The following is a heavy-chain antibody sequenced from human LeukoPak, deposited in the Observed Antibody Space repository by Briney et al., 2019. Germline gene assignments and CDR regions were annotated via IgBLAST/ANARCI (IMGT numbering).Heavy chain of an antibody. J-gene: IGHJ2*01. Sequence: GGSLRLSCAASGFTFGSYSMNWVRQAPGKGLEWVSSISSSSSYIYYADSVKGRFTISRDNAKNSLYLQMNSLRAEDTAVYYCARDFLSRSILLRVLWYFDLWGRGTLVTVSS. CDR1: GFTFGSYS. CDR2: ISSSSSYI. D-gene: IGHD3-22*01. V-gene: IGHV3-21*01. CDR3: ARDFLSRSILLRVLWYFDL.